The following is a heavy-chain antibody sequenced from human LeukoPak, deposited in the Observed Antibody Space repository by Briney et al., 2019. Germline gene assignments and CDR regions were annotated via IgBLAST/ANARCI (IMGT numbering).Heavy chain of an antibody. J-gene: IGHJ5*02. CDR3: ARVAVIAKGSSGYNWFDP. Sequence: AGGSLRLSCAASGFIFRNYAMRWVRQAPGKGLEWVSAISGGGGDRFYADSVKGRFTISRDNAKNSLYLQMNSLRAEDTAVYYCARVAVIAKGSSGYNWFDPWGQGTLVTVSS. D-gene: IGHD6-25*01. CDR1: GFIFRNYA. V-gene: IGHV3-23*01. CDR2: ISGGGGDR.